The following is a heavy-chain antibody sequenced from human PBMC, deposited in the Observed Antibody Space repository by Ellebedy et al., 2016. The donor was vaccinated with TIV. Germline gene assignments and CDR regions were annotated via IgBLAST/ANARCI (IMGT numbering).Heavy chain of an antibody. CDR1: GFTFNNYG. V-gene: IGHV3-33*01. D-gene: IGHD3-3*01. CDR3: ARVPFGVASLFYYYGMDV. J-gene: IGHJ6*02. Sequence: PGGSLRLSCAASGFTFNNYGMHWVRQAPGKGLEWVAVVWYDESTKNYADSVKGRFSISRDNSKNTLYLQMDSLRAEDTAVYYCARVPFGVASLFYYYGMDVWGQGTTVIVSS. CDR2: VWYDESTK.